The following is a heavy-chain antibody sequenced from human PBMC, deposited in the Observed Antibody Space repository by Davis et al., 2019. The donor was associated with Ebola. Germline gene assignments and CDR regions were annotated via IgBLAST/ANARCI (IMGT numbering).Heavy chain of an antibody. CDR2: IYHSGST. D-gene: IGHD3-10*01. J-gene: IGHJ6*03. CDR1: GGSISSSNW. CDR3: ARVDPAGSGSYYYYYYMDV. Sequence: PSETLSLTCAVSGGSISSSNWWSWVRQPPGKGLEWIGEIYHSGSTNYNPSLKSRVTISVDTSKNQFSLKLSSVTAADTAVYYCARVDPAGSGSYYYYYYMDVWGKGTTVTASS. V-gene: IGHV4-4*02.